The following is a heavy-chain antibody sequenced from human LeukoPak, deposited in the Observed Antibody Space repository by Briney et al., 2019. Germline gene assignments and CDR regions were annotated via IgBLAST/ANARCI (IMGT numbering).Heavy chain of an antibody. D-gene: IGHD6-19*01. J-gene: IGHJ4*02. Sequence: PGGSLRLSCAASGFTFSSYSMNWVRQAPGKGLEWVSSISSSSSYIYYADSVKGRFTISRDNAKNSLYLQMNSLRAEDTAVYYCARESGAVAGTTDYWGQGTLVTVSS. CDR3: ARESGAVAGTTDY. V-gene: IGHV3-21*01. CDR2: ISSSSSYI. CDR1: GFTFSSYS.